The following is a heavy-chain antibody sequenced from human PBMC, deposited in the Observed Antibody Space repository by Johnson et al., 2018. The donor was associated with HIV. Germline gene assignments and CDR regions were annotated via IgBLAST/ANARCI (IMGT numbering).Heavy chain of an antibody. J-gene: IGHJ3*02. D-gene: IGHD6-13*01. V-gene: IGHV3-20*04. CDR1: DFTVSGNY. CDR2: INWTGGST. CDR3: ARGKGAAVGLDAFDI. Sequence: VQLVESGGGLIQPGGSLRLSCAASDFTVSGNYMSWVRQAPGKGLEWVSGINWTGGSTGYVDSMKGRFTISRDNARNSLYLQMNSLRAEDTALYYCARGKGAAVGLDAFDIWGQGTMVTVSS.